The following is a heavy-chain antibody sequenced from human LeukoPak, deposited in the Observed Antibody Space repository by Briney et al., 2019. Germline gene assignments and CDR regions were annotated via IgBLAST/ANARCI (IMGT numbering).Heavy chain of an antibody. J-gene: IGHJ4*02. D-gene: IGHD1-26*01. V-gene: IGHV2-5*01. CDR1: GFSLSTRGVG. Sequence: ESGPTLVKPTQTLTLTCTFSGFSLSTRGVGVGWIRQPPGRALEWLSLIYWNDDKRYSPSLKSRLTITKDTSKNQVVLTMTNMDPVDTATYYCAHRSQVLVGATALYFFDYWGQGALVTVSS. CDR2: IYWNDDK. CDR3: AHRSQVLVGATALYFFDY.